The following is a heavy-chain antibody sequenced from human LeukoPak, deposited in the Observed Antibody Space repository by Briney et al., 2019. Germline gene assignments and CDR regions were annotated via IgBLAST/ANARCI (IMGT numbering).Heavy chain of an antibody. CDR3: AGGSYYDSSGSPEN. V-gene: IGHV4-39*01. CDR2: IYYSGST. CDR1: GGSISSSSYY. Sequence: SETLSLTCTVSGGSISSSSYYWGWLRQPPGKGLEWIGSIYYSGSTYYNPSLKSRVTISVDTSTNQFSLKLSSVTAADTAVYYCAGGSYYDSSGSPENWGQGTLVTVSS. J-gene: IGHJ4*02. D-gene: IGHD3-22*01.